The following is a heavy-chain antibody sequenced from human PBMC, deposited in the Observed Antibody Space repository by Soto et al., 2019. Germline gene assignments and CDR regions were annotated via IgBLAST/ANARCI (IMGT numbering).Heavy chain of an antibody. Sequence: GGSLRLSCAASGFTFGSYAMHWVRQAPGKGLEWVAVISYDGSNKYYADSVKGRFTISRDNSKNTLYLQMSSLRAEDTAVYYCAKVFYYYDSSGYYYFDYWGQGTLVTVS. CDR2: ISYDGSNK. CDR1: GFTFGSYA. V-gene: IGHV3-30-3*01. J-gene: IGHJ4*02. CDR3: AKVFYYYDSSGYYYFDY. D-gene: IGHD3-22*01.